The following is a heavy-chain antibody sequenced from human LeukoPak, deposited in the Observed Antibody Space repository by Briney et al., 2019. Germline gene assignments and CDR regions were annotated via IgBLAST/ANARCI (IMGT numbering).Heavy chain of an antibody. V-gene: IGHV3-30*02. CDR2: IRFDGSNK. Sequence: GGSLRLSCAASGFTFSNYGMHWVRQAPGKGLEWVAFIRFDGSNKYYTDSVKGRFTISRDNSKNTLYLQMNSLRAEDTAVYYCARGRWYCSGGSCFTDAFDIWGQGTMVTVSS. CDR1: GFTFSNYG. CDR3: ARGRWYCSGGSCFTDAFDI. D-gene: IGHD2-15*01. J-gene: IGHJ3*02.